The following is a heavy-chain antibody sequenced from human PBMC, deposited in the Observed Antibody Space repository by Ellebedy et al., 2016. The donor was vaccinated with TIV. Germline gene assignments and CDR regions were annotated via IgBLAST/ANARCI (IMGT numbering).Heavy chain of an antibody. D-gene: IGHD6-19*01. V-gene: IGHV4-39*02. Sequence: SETLSLTCTVSGGSISSSSYYWGWIRQPPGKGLEWIRSFYYSGSTHYNPSLKSQVTISVDTSKNQFSLKLTSVTAADTAVYYCAREGLESSGYYVGRVDYWGQGTLVTVSS. CDR2: FYYSGST. CDR1: GGSISSSSYY. CDR3: AREGLESSGYYVGRVDY. J-gene: IGHJ4*02.